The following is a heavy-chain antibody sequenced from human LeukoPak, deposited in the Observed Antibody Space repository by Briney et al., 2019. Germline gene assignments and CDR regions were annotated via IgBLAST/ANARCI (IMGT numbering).Heavy chain of an antibody. Sequence: GASVKVSCKASGYTFTSYGNSWVRQAPGQGLEWMGWISAYNGNTNYAQKLQGRVTMTTDTSTSTAYMELRSLRSDDTAVYYCARDAEWELLPYYFDYWGQGTLVTVSS. J-gene: IGHJ4*02. V-gene: IGHV1-18*01. D-gene: IGHD1-26*01. CDR2: ISAYNGNT. CDR3: ARDAEWELLPYYFDY. CDR1: GYTFTSYG.